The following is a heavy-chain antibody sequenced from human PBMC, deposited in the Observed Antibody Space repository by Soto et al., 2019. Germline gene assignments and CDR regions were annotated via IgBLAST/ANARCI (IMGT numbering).Heavy chain of an antibody. CDR3: TRGLESGDVLDFSNDAFDI. CDR2: IRSKAYGGTT. Sequence: GGSLRLSCTASGFTFGDYAMSWFRQAPGKGLEWVGFIRSKAYGGTTEYAASVKGRFTISRDDSKSIAYLQMNSLKTEAAAVYYCTRGLESGDVLDFSNDAFDIWGQGTMVTVSS. D-gene: IGHD7-27*01. J-gene: IGHJ3*02. V-gene: IGHV3-49*03. CDR1: GFTFGDYA.